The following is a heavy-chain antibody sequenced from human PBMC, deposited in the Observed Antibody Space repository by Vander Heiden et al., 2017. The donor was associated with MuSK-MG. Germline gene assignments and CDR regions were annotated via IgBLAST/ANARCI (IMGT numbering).Heavy chain of an antibody. J-gene: IGHJ3*02. Sequence: QVQVQQSGPGLVEPSQTLSLTCVISGDSVSSNSVVWNWIRQSPSRGLEWLGRTYYRSKWYTDYALSVKSRITFTPDTSRNQLSLQLNYVTPEDTAVYYCARHESAFDIWGQGTMVTVSS. V-gene: IGHV6-1*01. CDR2: TYYRSKWYT. CDR3: ARHESAFDI. CDR1: GDSVSSNSVV.